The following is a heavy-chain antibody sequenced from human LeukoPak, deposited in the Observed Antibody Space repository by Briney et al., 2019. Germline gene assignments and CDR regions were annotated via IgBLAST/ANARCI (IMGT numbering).Heavy chain of an antibody. D-gene: IGHD3-3*01. J-gene: IGHJ4*02. V-gene: IGHV3-74*01. Sequence: PGGSLRLSCAASGLTFSSHWMHWVRQALGKGLVWVSRITNDGSSTTYADSVKGRFTISRDNAKNMLYLQVNSLRAEDTAVYYCAKDRPGGNYGEYDYWGQGTLVTVSS. CDR1: GLTFSSHW. CDR2: ITNDGSST. CDR3: AKDRPGGNYGEYDY.